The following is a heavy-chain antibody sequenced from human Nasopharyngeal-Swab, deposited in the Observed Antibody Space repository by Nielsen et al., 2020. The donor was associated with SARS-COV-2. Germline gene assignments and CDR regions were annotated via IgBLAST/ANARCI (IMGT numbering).Heavy chain of an antibody. D-gene: IGHD2-2*01. J-gene: IGHJ3*02. Sequence: GESLKISCKGSGYSFTSYWIGWVRQMPGKGLEWMGIIYPGDSDTRYSPSFQGQVTISADKSISTAYLQWSSLKASDTAMYYCARHGGYCSSTSCENNADAFDIWGQGTMVTVSS. CDR1: GYSFTSYW. CDR2: IYPGDSDT. CDR3: ARHGGYCSSTSCENNADAFDI. V-gene: IGHV5-51*01.